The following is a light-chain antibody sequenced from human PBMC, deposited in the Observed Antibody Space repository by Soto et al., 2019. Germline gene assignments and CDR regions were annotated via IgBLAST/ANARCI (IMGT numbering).Light chain of an antibody. CDR2: GAS. CDR1: QSVSGN. CDR3: QHYNNWPRT. V-gene: IGKV3-15*01. Sequence: EIVMTQSPATLSVSPGETATLSCRASQSVSGNLAWYQQRPGQAPRLLIYGASTRATGIPARFSGSGSGTEFTLTISSLQSEDFAAYYCQHYNNWPRTFGQGTKVEIK. J-gene: IGKJ1*01.